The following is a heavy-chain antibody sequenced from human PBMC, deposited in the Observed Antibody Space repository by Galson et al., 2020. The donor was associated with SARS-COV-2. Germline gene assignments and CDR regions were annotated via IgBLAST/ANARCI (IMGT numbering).Heavy chain of an antibody. CDR3: ARETDDYTSSWYDY. D-gene: IGHD6-13*01. Sequence: NSGGSLRLSCAASGFPFSTYSMNWVRLAPGKGLEWVSSISTSSSYTYYVDSVKGRFSISRDNPRNSLYLQMNSLRAEDTAVYYCARETDDYTSSWYDYWGQGTLVTVSS. J-gene: IGHJ4*02. CDR2: ISTSSSYT. CDR1: GFPFSTYS. V-gene: IGHV3-21*01.